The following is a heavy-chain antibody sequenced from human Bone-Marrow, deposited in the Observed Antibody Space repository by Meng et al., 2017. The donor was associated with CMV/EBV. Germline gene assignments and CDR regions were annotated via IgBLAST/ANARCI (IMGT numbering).Heavy chain of an antibody. CDR1: GFSVSNNY. CDR3: ARENKWELLPLDY. D-gene: IGHD1-26*01. Sequence: GESLKISCAPSGFSVSNNYMGWVRQAPGKGLEWVSDIYSGGDSYYADSVKGRFTISRDNSKNTLYLQMNSLRAEDTAVYYCARENKWELLPLDYWGQGTLVTVSS. J-gene: IGHJ4*02. CDR2: IYSGGDS. V-gene: IGHV3-66*02.